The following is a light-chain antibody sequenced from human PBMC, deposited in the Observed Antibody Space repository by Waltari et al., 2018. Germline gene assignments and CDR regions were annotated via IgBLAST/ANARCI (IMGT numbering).Light chain of an antibody. CDR2: KAS. CDR1: QNINSW. J-gene: IGKJ1*01. CDR3: QQYRTNPWA. V-gene: IGKV1-5*03. Sequence: DLQMTQSPSILSASVGDRVTLTCRASQNINSWLAWYQQKPGMAPKLLISKASTLESGVPSRFSGSGSGTEFTLTISSLQPDDLATYYCQQYRTNPWAFGQGTKV.